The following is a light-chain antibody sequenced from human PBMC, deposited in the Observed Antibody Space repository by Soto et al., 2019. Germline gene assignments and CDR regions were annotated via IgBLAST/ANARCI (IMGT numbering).Light chain of an antibody. J-gene: IGKJ1*01. CDR2: GAS. CDR1: QSVNNNY. V-gene: IGKV3-20*01. Sequence: EIVLTQSPGTLSLSPGETATLSCRASQSVNNNYLAWYHQKPGQAPRLLIYGASSRATGIPDRFSGSGSGTEFTLTITRLEPEDFAVYYCQQYGNTPRTFGQGTKVEIK. CDR3: QQYGNTPRT.